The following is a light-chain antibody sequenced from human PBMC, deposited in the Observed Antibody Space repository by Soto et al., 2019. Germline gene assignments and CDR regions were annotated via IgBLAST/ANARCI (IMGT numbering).Light chain of an antibody. CDR2: AAS. CDR1: QSIISY. CDR3: QRSFSTTWT. V-gene: IGKV1-39*01. J-gene: IGKJ1*01. Sequence: DIQITQSPSSLSASVGDRVNITCRASQSIISYLNWYQQKPGKAPKLLIYAASSLQSGVPSRFSGAGSGTDFTLTISSLQPEDFATYYCQRSFSTTWTFGHGTKVELK.